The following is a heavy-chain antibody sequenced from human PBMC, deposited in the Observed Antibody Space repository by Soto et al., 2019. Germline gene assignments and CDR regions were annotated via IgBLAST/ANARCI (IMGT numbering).Heavy chain of an antibody. D-gene: IGHD4-17*01. J-gene: IGHJ4*02. CDR2: INPNSGDT. Sequence: GASVKVSCKASGYTFTGYYMHWVRQATGQGLEWMGWINPNSGDTNYAQKFQGRVTMTRNTSISTAYMELSSLRSEDTAVYYCARGIQHGDPDYLGQGTLVTGSS. CDR3: ARGIQHGDPDY. CDR1: GYTFTGYY. V-gene: IGHV1-2*02.